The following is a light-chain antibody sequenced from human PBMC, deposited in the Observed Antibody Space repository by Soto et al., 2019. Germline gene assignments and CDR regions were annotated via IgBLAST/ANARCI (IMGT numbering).Light chain of an antibody. J-gene: IGKJ5*01. V-gene: IGKV3-20*01. CDR2: SSS. CDR1: QWLSGRN. Sequence: PGPRATLSCGASQWLSGRNLAWYQQKPGQSPRLLIYSSSIRATGVPDRFRGSASGTDFTLTIARLEPEDFAVYYCQHYGTSITFGQGTRLESK. CDR3: QHYGTSIT.